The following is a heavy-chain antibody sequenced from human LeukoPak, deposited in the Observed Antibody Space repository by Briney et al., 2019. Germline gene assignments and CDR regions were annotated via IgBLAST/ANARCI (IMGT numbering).Heavy chain of an antibody. CDR3: ARAQLASGTDY. J-gene: IGHJ4*02. CDR1: GFTVRYNS. Sequence: GGSLRLSCAASGFTVRYNSMTWVRQAPGKGLEWVSTIYADGPTYYADSMKGRFTISRDNSKNTLDLQLNSLRAEDTAVYYCARAQLASGTDYWGQGTLVTVSS. D-gene: IGHD3-3*02. V-gene: IGHV3-53*01. CDR2: IYADGPT.